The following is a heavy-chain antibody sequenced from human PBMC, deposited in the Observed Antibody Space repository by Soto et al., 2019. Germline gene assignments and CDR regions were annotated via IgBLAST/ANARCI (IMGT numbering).Heavy chain of an antibody. D-gene: IGHD4-17*01. V-gene: IGHV1-3*01. Sequence: GASVKVSCKASGYTFTSYAMHWVRQAPGQRLEWMGWINAGNGNTKYSQKFQGRVTITRDTSATTAYMELSSLRSEDTAVYYCARDSPGVTTDYYFDYWGQGTLVTVSS. CDR3: ARDSPGVTTDYYFDY. CDR1: GYTFTSYA. CDR2: INAGNGNT. J-gene: IGHJ4*02.